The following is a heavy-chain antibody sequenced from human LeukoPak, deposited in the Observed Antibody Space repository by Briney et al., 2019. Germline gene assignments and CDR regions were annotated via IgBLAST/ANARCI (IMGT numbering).Heavy chain of an antibody. D-gene: IGHD6-13*01. V-gene: IGHV3-66*01. CDR3: ARDRGIAAAGRDGAFDY. CDR1: GFTFSSYA. CDR2: IYSGGST. J-gene: IGHJ4*02. Sequence: GGSPRLSCAASGFTFSSYAMSWVRQAPGKGLEWVSVIYSGGSTYYADSVKGRFTISRDNSKNTLYLQMNSLRAEDTAVYYCARDRGIAAAGRDGAFDYWGQGTLVTVSS.